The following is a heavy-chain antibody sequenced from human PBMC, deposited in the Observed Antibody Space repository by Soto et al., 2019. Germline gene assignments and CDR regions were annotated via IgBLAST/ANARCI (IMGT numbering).Heavy chain of an antibody. CDR3: ARAPGGYTIDY. J-gene: IGHJ4*02. D-gene: IGHD2-8*02. V-gene: IGHV4-30-4*01. Sequence: QVQLQESGPGLVKPSQTLSLTCSVSGGSISSGDHYWSWIRQPPGKGPEWIGYIYHSGSTYYNSSLKSRDTISVDTSKNQFSLKLSSVTAADTAVYYCARAPGGYTIDYWGQGTLVTVSS. CDR1: GGSISSGDHY. CDR2: IYHSGST.